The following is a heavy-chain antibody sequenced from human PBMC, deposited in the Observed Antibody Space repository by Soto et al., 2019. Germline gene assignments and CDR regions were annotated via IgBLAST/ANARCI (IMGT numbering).Heavy chain of an antibody. Sequence: EVQLVESGGGLVKPGGSLRLSCVASGFTFSRYSINWFRQAPGKGLEWVSSISSGGNTKSYANSVKGRFTISRDNAKNYLYVEMNSLRPEDTAVYYCARVAYWGQGTLVTVSS. V-gene: IGHV3-21*06. CDR1: GFTFSRYS. J-gene: IGHJ4*02. CDR3: ARVAY. CDR2: ISSGGNTK.